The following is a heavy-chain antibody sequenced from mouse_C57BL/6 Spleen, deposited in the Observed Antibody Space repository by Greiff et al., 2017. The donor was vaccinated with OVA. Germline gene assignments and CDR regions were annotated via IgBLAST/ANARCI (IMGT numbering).Heavy chain of an antibody. J-gene: IGHJ1*03. CDR2: ISYSGST. D-gene: IGHD2-5*01. V-gene: IGHV3-1*01. CDR3: ARGGAYYSNRYFDV. Sequence: EVQVVESGPGMVKPSQSLSLTCTVTGYSITSGYDWHWIRHFPGNKLEWMGYISYSGSTNYNPSLKSRISITHDTSKTHFFLKLNSVTTEDTATYYCARGGAYYSNRYFDVWGTGTTVTVSS. CDR1: GYSITSGYD.